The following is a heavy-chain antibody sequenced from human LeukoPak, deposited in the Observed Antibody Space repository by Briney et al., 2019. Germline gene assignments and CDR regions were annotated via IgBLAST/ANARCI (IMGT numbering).Heavy chain of an antibody. CDR1: GLTFSSYS. J-gene: IGHJ4*02. CDR2: ISSSSSYI. Sequence: GGSLRLSCAASGLTFSSYSMNWVRQAPGKGLEWVSSISSSSSYIYYADSVKGRFTISRDNAKNSLYLQMNSLRAEDTAVYYCARDHGDVVVPAASPLDYWGQGTLVTVSS. D-gene: IGHD2-2*01. CDR3: ARDHGDVVVPAASPLDY. V-gene: IGHV3-21*01.